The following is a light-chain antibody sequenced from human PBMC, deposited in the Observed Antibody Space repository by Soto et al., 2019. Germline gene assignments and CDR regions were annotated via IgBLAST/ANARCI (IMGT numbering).Light chain of an antibody. J-gene: IGKJ3*01. Sequence: VLTQSPGTLSLSPGERATLSCRASQSVSSDYLAWYQQKPGQAPRLLIYGASTRATGIPDRFTGSGSGTDFTLTISRLEPEDFATYYCQQGFSAPRTFGPGTAVDIK. CDR3: QQGFSAPRT. CDR1: QSVSSDY. V-gene: IGKV3-20*01. CDR2: GAS.